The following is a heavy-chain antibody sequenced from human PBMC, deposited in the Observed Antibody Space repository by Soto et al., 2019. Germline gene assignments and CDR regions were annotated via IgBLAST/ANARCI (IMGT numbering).Heavy chain of an antibody. CDR2: ITPNSGDT. D-gene: IGHD4-17*01. CDR3: VRWRYGSNSLEF. V-gene: IGHV1-2*06. CDR1: GYIFTGYF. Sequence: QVQLVQSGAEVKKPGASVKVSCKASGYIFTGYFIHWVRQIPGQGLQWMGRITPNSGDTKYGEAFQGRVTMTRDTSTTTAYMELSGLTSDDTAVYYCVRWRYGSNSLEFWGQGTLVTVSS. J-gene: IGHJ4*03.